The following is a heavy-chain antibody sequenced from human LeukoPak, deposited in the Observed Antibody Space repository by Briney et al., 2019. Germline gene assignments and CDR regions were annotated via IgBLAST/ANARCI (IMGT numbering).Heavy chain of an antibody. CDR1: GGTFSSYA. D-gene: IGHD3-10*01. V-gene: IGHV1-69*13. CDR3: ARGPFYGSGSYRVDY. J-gene: IGHJ4*02. CDR2: IIPIFGTA. Sequence: ASVKVSCKASGGTFSSYAISWVRQAPGQGLEWMGGIIPIFGTANYAQKFQGRVTITADESTSTAYMELSSLRSEDTAVYYCARGPFYGSGSYRVDYWGQGTLVTVSS.